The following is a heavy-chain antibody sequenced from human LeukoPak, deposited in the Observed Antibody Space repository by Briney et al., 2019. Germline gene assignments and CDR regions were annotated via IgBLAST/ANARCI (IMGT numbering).Heavy chain of an antibody. D-gene: IGHD3-22*01. CDR1: GGAISPVY. Sequence: PQTLSLTWSVSGGAISPVYWNWIRQPAGKGLEWIGRIYSSGSTKYNPSLKSRVTMSVDTSKNQFSLKLSSVTAADTAVYYCAKDYYDSSEGWFDPWGQGTLVTVSS. CDR3: AKDYYDSSEGWFDP. CDR2: IYSSGST. J-gene: IGHJ5*02. V-gene: IGHV4-4*07.